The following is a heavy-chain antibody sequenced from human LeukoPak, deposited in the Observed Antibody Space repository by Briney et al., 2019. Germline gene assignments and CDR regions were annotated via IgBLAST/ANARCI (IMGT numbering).Heavy chain of an antibody. D-gene: IGHD3-9*01. V-gene: IGHV5-51*01. J-gene: IGHJ4*02. CDR3: ARTADISTGFGSDH. CDR1: GYSFTSYW. CDR2: IYLGDSYT. Sequence: PGESLKISCQTSGYSFTSYWVGWVRQMPGKGLEWMGIIYLGDSYTAYSPSFQGQVTISADKSINTAYVQWSSLKASDTAMYYCARTADISTGFGSDHWGQGTLVTVSS.